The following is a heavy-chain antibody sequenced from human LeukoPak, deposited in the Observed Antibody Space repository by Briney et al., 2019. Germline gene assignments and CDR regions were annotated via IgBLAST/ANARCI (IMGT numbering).Heavy chain of an antibody. Sequence: GGSLRLSCAASGFTFSDYYMSWVRQAPGKGLEWVSYISSSGGYTTYADSVKGRFTISRDNAKNSLYLQMNSLRADDTAVYYCARSRASGSLNQYYFDYWGQGTLVTVSS. CDR2: ISSSGGYT. V-gene: IGHV3-11*06. J-gene: IGHJ4*02. CDR3: ARSRASGSLNQYYFDY. CDR1: GFTFSDYY. D-gene: IGHD1-26*01.